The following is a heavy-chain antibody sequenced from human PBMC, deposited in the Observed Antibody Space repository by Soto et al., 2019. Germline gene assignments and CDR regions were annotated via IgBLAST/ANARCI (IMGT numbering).Heavy chain of an antibody. V-gene: IGHV3-21*01. Sequence: EVQLVESGGGLVKPGGSLRLSCEASGFTFSTYSMKWIRQAPGKGLEWVSTISSRSTYIYYGDSVKGRFTISRDNAKNSLYLQMNSLRAEDTAVYYCAREGDRGTTCMDYWGQGTLVTVSS. CDR3: AREGDRGTTCMDY. D-gene: IGHD1-1*01. J-gene: IGHJ4*02. CDR1: GFTFSTYS. CDR2: ISSRSTYI.